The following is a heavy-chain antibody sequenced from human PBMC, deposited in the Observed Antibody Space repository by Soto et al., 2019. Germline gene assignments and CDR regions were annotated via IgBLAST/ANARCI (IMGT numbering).Heavy chain of an antibody. CDR3: AMGLAAAGPFDY. Sequence: PGGSLRLSCAASGFTFSSSAISWVRQAPGKGLEWVSLISGSGGTTFYADSVKGRFTMSRDNSKNMLYVQMNSLSAEDTAVYYCAMGLAAAGPFDYWGQGNMVT. D-gene: IGHD6-13*01. CDR2: ISGSGGTT. J-gene: IGHJ4*02. CDR1: GFTFSSSA. V-gene: IGHV3-23*01.